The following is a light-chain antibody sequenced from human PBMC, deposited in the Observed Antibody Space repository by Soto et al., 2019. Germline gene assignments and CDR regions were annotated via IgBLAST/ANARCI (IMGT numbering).Light chain of an antibody. CDR1: QSLSTW. CDR2: DAT. Sequence: DIQMTQSPSTLSASVGDRVTITCRASQSLSTWLAWYQLKPGKAPKLVIYDATILESGAPSRFSGGGSGTEFTLTISGLQPDDLATYYCQHYDQYPGTFGQGTKVEVK. J-gene: IGKJ1*01. V-gene: IGKV1-5*01. CDR3: QHYDQYPGT.